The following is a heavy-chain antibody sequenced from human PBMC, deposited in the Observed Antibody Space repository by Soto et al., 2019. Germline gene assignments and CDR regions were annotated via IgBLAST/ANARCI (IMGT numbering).Heavy chain of an antibody. Sequence: PGGSLRLSCAASGFIFSSYSMNWVRQAPGKGLEWVSYISDSGSTIYYADSVKGRFTISRDNAKDSVYLQMNSLRDEDTAVYYCARGGPGYWGQGTLVTVSS. J-gene: IGHJ4*02. CDR2: ISDSGSTI. CDR3: ARGGPGY. CDR1: GFIFSSYS. V-gene: IGHV3-48*02.